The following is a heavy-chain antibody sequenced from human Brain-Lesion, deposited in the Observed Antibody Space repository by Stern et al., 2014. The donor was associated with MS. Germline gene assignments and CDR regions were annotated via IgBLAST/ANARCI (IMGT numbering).Heavy chain of an antibody. CDR3: AGEEDIRYCSGGSCTGNWFDP. Sequence: QVQLVESGPGLVKPSETLSLTCTVAGGSVSSTSYAWAWIRQPPGKGLEWIGTIYYSGNTYYSTSLKSRLTISLDTSKNRFPLQLGFVTAADTAVYYCAGEEDIRYCSGGSCTGNWFDPWGQGTLVTVSS. CDR2: IYYSGNT. V-gene: IGHV4-39*01. CDR1: GGSVSSTSYA. J-gene: IGHJ5*02. D-gene: IGHD2-15*01.